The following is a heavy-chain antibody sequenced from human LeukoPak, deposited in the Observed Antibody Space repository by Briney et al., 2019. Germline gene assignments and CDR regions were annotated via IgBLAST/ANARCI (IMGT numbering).Heavy chain of an antibody. CDR3: ARDSRTTTAFDI. J-gene: IGHJ3*02. CDR1: GGAITGYY. CDR2: VYYSGST. D-gene: IGHD1-1*01. V-gene: IGHV4-59*01. Sequence: SETLSLTCTVSGGAITGYYWSWIRQPPGKGLEWIGYVYYSGSTNYNPSLKSRVTISVDTSKNQFSLKLSSATAADTAVYHCARDSRTTTAFDIWGQGTMVTVSS.